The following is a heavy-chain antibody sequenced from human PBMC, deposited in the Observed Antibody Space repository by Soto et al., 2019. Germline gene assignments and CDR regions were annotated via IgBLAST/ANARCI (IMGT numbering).Heavy chain of an antibody. D-gene: IGHD1-20*01. J-gene: IGHJ4*02. V-gene: IGHV1-8*01. CDR2: MNPNSGNT. Sequence: VASVKVSCKASGYTFTSYDINWVRQATGQGLEWMGWMNPNSGNTGYAQKFQGRVTMTRNTSISTAYMELNSLRAEDTAVYYCAKAISGYNAPLDHWGQGTRVTVSS. CDR3: AKAISGYNAPLDH. CDR1: GYTFTSYD.